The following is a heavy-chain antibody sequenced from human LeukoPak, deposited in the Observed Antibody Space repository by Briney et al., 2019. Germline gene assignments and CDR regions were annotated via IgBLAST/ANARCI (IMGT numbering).Heavy chain of an antibody. CDR3: ARGPDKIVAAVPRNYYYYGMDV. J-gene: IGHJ6*02. D-gene: IGHD6-13*01. CDR2: IKQDGSEK. V-gene: IGHV3-7*01. Sequence: GGSLRLSCAASGFTFSSYWMSWVRQAPGKGLEWVANIKQDGSEKYYVDSVKGRFTISRDNAKNSLYLQMNSLRAEDTAVYYCARGPDKIVAAVPRNYYYYGMDVWGQGTTVTVSS. CDR1: GFTFSSYW.